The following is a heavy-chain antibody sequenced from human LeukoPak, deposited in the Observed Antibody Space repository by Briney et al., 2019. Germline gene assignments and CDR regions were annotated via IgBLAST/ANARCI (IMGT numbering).Heavy chain of an antibody. CDR1: GYTFTSYA. Sequence: GASVKVSCKASGYTFTSYAMNWVRQAPGQGLEWMGWISAYNGNTNYAQKLQGRVTMTTDTSTSTAYMELRSLRSDDTAVYYCARGVGNYDYVWGSYRYTPFDYWGQGTLVTVSS. D-gene: IGHD3-16*02. CDR3: ARGVGNYDYVWGSYRYTPFDY. CDR2: ISAYNGNT. V-gene: IGHV1-18*01. J-gene: IGHJ4*02.